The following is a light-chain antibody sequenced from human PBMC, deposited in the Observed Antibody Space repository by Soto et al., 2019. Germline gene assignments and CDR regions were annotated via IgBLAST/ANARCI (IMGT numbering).Light chain of an antibody. V-gene: IGKV1-5*01. J-gene: IGKJ1*01. CDR1: QTISSW. CDR2: AAS. Sequence: DIQMTQSPSTLSGSVGDRVTITCRASQTISSWLAWYQQKPGKAPKLLIYAASGLPSGVPSRFSGSGSGTDFTLTISSLQPEDFATYYCQQSYSTPWTFGQGTKVDIK. CDR3: QQSYSTPWT.